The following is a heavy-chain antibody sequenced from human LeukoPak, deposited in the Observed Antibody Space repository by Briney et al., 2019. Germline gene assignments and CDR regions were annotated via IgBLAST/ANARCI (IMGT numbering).Heavy chain of an antibody. Sequence: PGGSLTLSCAVSGFTFSSYWMNWFRQAPGKGLNGVANIKQDGGAMYYVDSVKGRFTVSRDNAKNSLYLQMNSLRAEDTAVYYCARDLSSTSSYAMDAWGQGTTVTVSS. CDR1: GFTFSSYW. CDR2: IKQDGGAM. D-gene: IGHD2-2*01. V-gene: IGHV3-7*05. CDR3: ARDLSSTSSYAMDA. J-gene: IGHJ6*02.